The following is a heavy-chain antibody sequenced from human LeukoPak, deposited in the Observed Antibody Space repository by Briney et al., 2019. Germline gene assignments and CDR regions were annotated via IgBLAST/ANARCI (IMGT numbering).Heavy chain of an antibody. CDR2: IYCSGST. CDR1: GGSVSSGSYC. CDR3: ARESPRYYDSSGYYTSYYYYGMDV. J-gene: IGHJ6*02. Sequence: SETLSLTCTVSGGSVSSGSYCWSWIRQPPGKGLEWIGYIYCSGSTNYNPSLKSRVTISVDTSKNQFSLKLSSVTAADTAVYYCARESPRYYDSSGYYTSYYYYGMDVWGQGTTVTVSS. D-gene: IGHD3-22*01. V-gene: IGHV4-61*01.